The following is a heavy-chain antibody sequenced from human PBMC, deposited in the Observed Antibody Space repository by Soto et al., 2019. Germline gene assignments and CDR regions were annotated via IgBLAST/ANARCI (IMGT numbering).Heavy chain of an antibody. CDR2: LYHSGST. CDR1: GGSISSGGYP. V-gene: IGHV4-30-2*01. CDR3: ASGLVTTLHY. D-gene: IGHD4-17*01. J-gene: IGHJ4*02. Sequence: QLQLQESGSGLVKPSQTLSLTCAVSGGSISSGGYPWSWIRQPPGKGLEWIGYLYHSGSTYYNPSRKSGVTISADRSRNQFSLKLSSVTAADTAVYSCASGLVTTLHYWGQGTLVTVSS.